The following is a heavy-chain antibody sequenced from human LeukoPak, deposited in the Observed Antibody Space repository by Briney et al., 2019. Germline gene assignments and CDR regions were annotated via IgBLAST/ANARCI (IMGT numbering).Heavy chain of an antibody. Sequence: PSQALSLTCTVSGGSISSGSYYWSWIRQPAGKGLEWIGRIYTSGSTNYNPSLKSRVTISVDTSKNQFSLKLSSVTAADTAVYYCARLSGWPLYFDYWGQGTLVTASS. CDR3: ARLSGWPLYFDY. J-gene: IGHJ4*02. D-gene: IGHD6-19*01. CDR1: GGSISSGSYY. V-gene: IGHV4-61*02. CDR2: IYTSGST.